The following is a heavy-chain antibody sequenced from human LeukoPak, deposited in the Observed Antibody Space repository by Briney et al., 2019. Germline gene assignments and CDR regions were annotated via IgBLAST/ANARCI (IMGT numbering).Heavy chain of an antibody. V-gene: IGHV3-74*01. CDR2: ISPDGTNI. D-gene: IGHD4-23*01. CDR1: GSTLSDYW. Sequence: GGSLRLSCAASGSTLSDYWMNWVRQAPGKGPVWVSHISPDGTNIAYADSFKGRFTISRDSAKNTLYLQMNSLRVGDTAVYYCVRDGWGRTPYDSWGQGTLVTVSS. CDR3: VRDGWGRTPYDS. J-gene: IGHJ4*02.